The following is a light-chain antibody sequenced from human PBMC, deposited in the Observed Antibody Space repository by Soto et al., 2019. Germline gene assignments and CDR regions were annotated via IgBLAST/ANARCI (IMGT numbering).Light chain of an antibody. J-gene: IGKJ4*01. V-gene: IGKV1-12*01. CDR1: QGIDNW. CDR2: AAS. CDR3: QQAIHFPLA. Sequence: DIQMTQSPSSVSASVGDGVTITCRASQGIDNWLAWYQQKSGMAPKLLISAASNLQSGVPTRFSGSGSGTDFTLTINSLQPEDFATYFCQQAIHFPLAFGGGTKVEI.